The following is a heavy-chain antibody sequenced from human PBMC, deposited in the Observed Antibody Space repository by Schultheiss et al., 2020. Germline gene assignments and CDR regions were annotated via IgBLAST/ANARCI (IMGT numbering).Heavy chain of an antibody. CDR2: IYYSGST. CDR3: ARHLNWFDP. CDR1: GGSISSSSYY. V-gene: IGHV4-39*01. Sequence: SETLSLTCTVSGGSISSSSYYWGWIRQPPEKGLEWIGSIYYSGSTYYNPSLKSRVTISVDTSKNQFSLKLSSVTAADTAVYYCARHLNWFDPWGQGTLVTVSS. J-gene: IGHJ5*02.